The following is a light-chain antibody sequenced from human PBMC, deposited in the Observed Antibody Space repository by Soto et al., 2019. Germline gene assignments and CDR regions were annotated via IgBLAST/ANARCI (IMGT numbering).Light chain of an antibody. CDR1: SSDVGGYNY. J-gene: IGLJ3*02. V-gene: IGLV2-14*01. CDR3: SSYTSSSTWV. CDR2: EVS. Sequence: SVLTQPASVSGSPGQSITISCTGTSSDVGGYNYVSWYQQHPGKAPKLMIYEVSNRPSGVSNRFSGSKSGNTASLTISGLXXXXXXDYYCSSYTSSSTWVFGGGTKLTV.